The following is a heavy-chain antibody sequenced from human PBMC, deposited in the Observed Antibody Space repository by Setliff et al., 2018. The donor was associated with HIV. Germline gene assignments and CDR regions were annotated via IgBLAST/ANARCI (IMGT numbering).Heavy chain of an antibody. CDR1: GFPFSSYS. J-gene: IGHJ3*01. CDR3: ARSIRANWGGNDAFDF. D-gene: IGHD7-27*01. CDR2: ISVTGNTI. Sequence: PGGTLRLSCAASGFPFSSYSMDWFRQPPGKGLEWVSYISVTGNTIFYGDSVEGRFTISRDNAKNSLYLQMNSLRADDTAVYYCARSIRANWGGNDAFDFWGQGTKVTVSS. V-gene: IGHV3-48*04.